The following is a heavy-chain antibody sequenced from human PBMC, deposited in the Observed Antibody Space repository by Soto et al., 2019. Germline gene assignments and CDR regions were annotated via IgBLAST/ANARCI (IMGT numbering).Heavy chain of an antibody. Sequence: QVQLVESGGGVVQPGGSLRLSCAASGVSVSRHGMHWVRQSPGKGLEWVAVIWSDGINKYYVESVKGRFTISRDDSTNTLHLQLNSLRAEDTAVYYCARGRLAWTQGYLDHWGQGTLVTVSS. CDR1: GVSVSRHG. V-gene: IGHV3-33*01. D-gene: IGHD4-17*01. CDR2: IWSDGINK. J-gene: IGHJ4*02. CDR3: ARGRLAWTQGYLDH.